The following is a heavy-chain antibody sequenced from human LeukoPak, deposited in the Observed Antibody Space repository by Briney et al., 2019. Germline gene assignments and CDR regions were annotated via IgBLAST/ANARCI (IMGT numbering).Heavy chain of an antibody. Sequence: VASVKVSCKASGYSFTDYGFTWVRQAPGQGLEWMGWINANNENTNYAQRLQGRVTMTIDTSTNTAYMELRSLRSDDTAVYYCARAAPRDCTNGICWVDYWGQGTLVTVSS. J-gene: IGHJ4*02. V-gene: IGHV1-18*01. CDR1: GYSFTDYG. D-gene: IGHD2-8*01. CDR2: INANNENT. CDR3: ARAAPRDCTNGICWVDY.